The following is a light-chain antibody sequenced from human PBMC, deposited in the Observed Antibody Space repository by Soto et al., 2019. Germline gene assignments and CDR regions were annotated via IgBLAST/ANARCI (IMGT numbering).Light chain of an antibody. CDR2: KAS. J-gene: IGKJ3*01. V-gene: IGKV1-5*03. CDR1: QSISSW. CDR3: QQYSGFT. Sequence: DIQMTQSPSTLSASVGDRVTITCRASQSISSWLAWYKQKPGKAPKLLIYKASSLESGVPSRFSGSGSGTEFTLTISSLQPDDFATYYCQQYSGFTFGPGTKVDIK.